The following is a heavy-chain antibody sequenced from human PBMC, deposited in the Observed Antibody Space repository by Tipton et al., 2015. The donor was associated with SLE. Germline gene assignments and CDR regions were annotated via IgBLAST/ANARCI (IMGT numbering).Heavy chain of an antibody. V-gene: IGHV4-59*04. Sequence: TLSLTCTVSGGSISSDYWTWIRQPPGKGLEWIGYIYHSGSIYYSPSLKSRATMSIDRSKNQFSLMLSSVTAADTAVYYCATSPYYYDRSGFYYLNWFDPWGQGILVTVSS. D-gene: IGHD3-22*01. CDR2: IYHSGSI. CDR1: GGSISSDY. CDR3: ATSPYYYDRSGFYYLNWFDP. J-gene: IGHJ5*02.